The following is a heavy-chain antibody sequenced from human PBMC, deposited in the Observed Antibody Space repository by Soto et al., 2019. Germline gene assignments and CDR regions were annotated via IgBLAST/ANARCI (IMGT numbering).Heavy chain of an antibody. CDR3: AREFCSGGNCYTYYFDT. J-gene: IGHJ5*02. D-gene: IGHD2-15*01. CDR1: GLTFNRYW. CDR2: INTDGTNS. Sequence: GGSLRLSCAASGLTFNRYWMHWVRHAPGKGLVWVSHINTDGTNSNYADSVKGRFTISRDNAKSTLFLQMNSLRDEETAVYYCAREFCSGGNCYTYYFDTWGQGIPVTVSS. V-gene: IGHV3-74*01.